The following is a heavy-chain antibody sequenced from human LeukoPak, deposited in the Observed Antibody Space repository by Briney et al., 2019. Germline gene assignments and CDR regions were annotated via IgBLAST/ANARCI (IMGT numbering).Heavy chain of an antibody. J-gene: IGHJ3*02. CDR3: ARDQTDTAMADDAFDI. Sequence: PGGSLRLSCAASGLTFSSYSMNWVRQAPGKGLEWVSSISSSSSYIYYADSVKGRFTISRDNAKNSLYLQMNSLRAEDTAVYYCARDQTDTAMADDAFDIWGQGTMVTVSS. CDR2: ISSSSSYI. CDR1: GLTFSSYS. V-gene: IGHV3-21*01. D-gene: IGHD5-18*01.